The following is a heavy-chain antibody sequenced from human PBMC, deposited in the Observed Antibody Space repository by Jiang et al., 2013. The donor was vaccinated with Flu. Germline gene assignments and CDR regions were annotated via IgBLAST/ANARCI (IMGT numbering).Heavy chain of an antibody. CDR1: GGSISSSSYY. Sequence: SLTCTVSGGSISSSSYYWGWIRQPPGKGLEWIGSIYYSGSTYYNPSLKSRVTISVDTSKNQFSLKLSSVTAADTAVYYCARGNPTLKCGGDCYLFWFDPWGQGTLVTVSS. D-gene: IGHD2-21*02. V-gene: IGHV4-39*07. CDR3: ARGNPTLKCGGDCYLFWFDP. J-gene: IGHJ5*02. CDR2: IYYSGST.